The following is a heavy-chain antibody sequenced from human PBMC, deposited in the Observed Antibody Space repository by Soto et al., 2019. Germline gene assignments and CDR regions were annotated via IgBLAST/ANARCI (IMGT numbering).Heavy chain of an antibody. Sequence: QVQLVQSGAEVKKPGSSVKVSCKASGGIFSTYAISWLRQAPGQGLEWMGGIIPIFGTPNYAQRFQGRVTIAAGESTSTAYMELSRLRSEDTGVYYCARDRDDYGSGNYYNRIDFWGQGTLVTVSS. V-gene: IGHV1-69*01. J-gene: IGHJ4*02. CDR1: GGIFSTYA. CDR2: IIPIFGTP. CDR3: ARDRDDYGSGNYYNRIDF. D-gene: IGHD3-10*01.